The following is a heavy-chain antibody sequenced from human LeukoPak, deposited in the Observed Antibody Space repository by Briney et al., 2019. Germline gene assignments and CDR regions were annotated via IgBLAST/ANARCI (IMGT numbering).Heavy chain of an antibody. CDR2: VYHSGST. V-gene: IGHV4-38-2*01. Sequence: SETPSLTCAVSGYSTSSGYYWGWIRQPPGKGLEWIGSVYHSGSTYYNPSLKSRVTISVDTSKNQFSLKLSSVTAADTAVYYCARQGLGLDPWGQGTLVTVSS. D-gene: IGHD2-15*01. CDR3: ARQGLGLDP. J-gene: IGHJ5*02. CDR1: GYSTSSGYY.